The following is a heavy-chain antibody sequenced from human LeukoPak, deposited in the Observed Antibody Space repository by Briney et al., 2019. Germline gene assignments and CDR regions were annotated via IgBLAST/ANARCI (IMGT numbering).Heavy chain of an antibody. Sequence: GGALRLSCAASRFTFSSYEMNSVRQAPGKGLEWVSYISSSGSTIYYADSVKGRFTISRDNAKNSLYLQMNSLRAEDTAVYYWARDDDYNFDYWGQGTLVTVSS. CDR1: RFTFSSYE. CDR3: ARDDDYNFDY. V-gene: IGHV3-48*03. CDR2: ISSSGSTI. J-gene: IGHJ4*01. D-gene: IGHD5-12*01.